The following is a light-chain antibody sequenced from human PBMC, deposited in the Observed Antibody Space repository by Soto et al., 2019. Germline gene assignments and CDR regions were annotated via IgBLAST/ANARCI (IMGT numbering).Light chain of an antibody. CDR1: SSDIGAYNF. CDR3: TSWTTSTTMI. CDR2: DVN. V-gene: IGLV2-14*03. Sequence: QSALTQPASVSGSPGQSITISCTGTSSDIGAYNFVSWYQQHPGKAPKLMLYDVNIRPSGVSNRFSGSMSGNTASLTISGLQAEDEADYYCTSWTTSTTMIFGGGTKVTVL. J-gene: IGLJ2*01.